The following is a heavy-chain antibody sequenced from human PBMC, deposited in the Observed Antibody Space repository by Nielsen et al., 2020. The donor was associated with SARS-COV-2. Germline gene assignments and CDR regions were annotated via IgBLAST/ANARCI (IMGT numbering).Heavy chain of an antibody. D-gene: IGHD7-27*01. Sequence: SQTLSLTCAVSGGSITTYYWPWIRQSPGKGLEWIGYIYYSGNTNYNPSLKSRVTISVDTSKNQFSLKLSSVTAADTAVYYCARDDDNWGSLAYWGQGTRVTVSS. CDR1: GGSITTYY. V-gene: IGHV4-59*13. CDR2: IYYSGNT. J-gene: IGHJ4*02. CDR3: ARDDDNWGSLAY.